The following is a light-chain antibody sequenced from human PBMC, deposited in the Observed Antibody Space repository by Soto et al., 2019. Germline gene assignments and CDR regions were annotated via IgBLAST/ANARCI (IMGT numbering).Light chain of an antibody. CDR2: DTS. J-gene: IGLJ2*01. V-gene: IGLV7-46*01. CDR1: TGAVTSGHY. CDR3: LLSYNVAHVL. Sequence: QGVVTQEPSLTVSPGETVTLTCGSSTGAVTSGHYPYWFQQKPGQAPRTLIYDTSNKHSWTPARFSGSLLGGKAALTLSGAQPEDEADYYCLLSYNVAHVLLGGGTKLTVL.